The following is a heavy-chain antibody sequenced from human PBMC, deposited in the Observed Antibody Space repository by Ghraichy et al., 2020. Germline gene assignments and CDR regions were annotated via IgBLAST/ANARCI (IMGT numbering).Heavy chain of an antibody. CDR2: INHSGST. CDR3: ARALTNYYGSGSYYRSRHYFDY. V-gene: IGHV4-34*01. D-gene: IGHD3-10*01. J-gene: IGHJ4*02. Sequence: SETLSLTCAVYGGSFSGYYWSWIRQPPGKGLEWIGEINHSGSTNYNPSLKSRVTISVDTSKNQFSLKLSSVTAADTAVYYCARALTNYYGSGSYYRSRHYFDYWGQGTLVTVSS. CDR1: GGSFSGYY.